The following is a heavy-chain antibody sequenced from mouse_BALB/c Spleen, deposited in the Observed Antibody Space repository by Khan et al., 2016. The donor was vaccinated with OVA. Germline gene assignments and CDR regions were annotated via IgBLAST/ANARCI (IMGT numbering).Heavy chain of an antibody. CDR2: IYPGDDST. Sequence: QVQLKQAGPELVKPGDLVKISCKASGYTFTSYDINWVKQRPGQGLEWIGWIYPGDDSTKYNENFKGKATLTADKSSNTAYMQFSSLTSENSAVYFCAREGLRGVGLDYWGQGTSVTVSS. CDR1: GYTFTSYD. CDR3: AREGLRGVGLDY. V-gene: IGHV1S56*01. J-gene: IGHJ4*01. D-gene: IGHD2-4*01.